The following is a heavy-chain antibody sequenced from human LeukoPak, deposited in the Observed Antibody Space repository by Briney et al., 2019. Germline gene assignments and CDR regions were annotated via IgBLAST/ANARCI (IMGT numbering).Heavy chain of an antibody. CDR3: ARHRGYCSSTSCAIFDY. J-gene: IGHJ4*02. Sequence: SETLSLTCTVSGGSISSDSYYWGWIRQPPGKGLEWIGEINHSGSTNYNPSLKSRVTISVDTSKNQFSLKLSSVTAADTAVYYCARHRGYCSSTSCAIFDYWGQGTLVTVSS. V-gene: IGHV4-39*01. D-gene: IGHD2-2*01. CDR2: INHSGST. CDR1: GGSISSDSYY.